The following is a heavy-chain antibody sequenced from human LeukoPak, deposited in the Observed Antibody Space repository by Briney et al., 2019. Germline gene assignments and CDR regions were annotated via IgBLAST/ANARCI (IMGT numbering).Heavy chain of an antibody. Sequence: PSETLSLTCAVYGGSFSGYYWSWIRQPPGKGLEWMGEINHSGSTNYNPSLTSRVTISVDTSKNQFSLKLSSVTAADTAVYYCASPRVRGVINYNWFDPWGQGTLVTVSS. V-gene: IGHV4-34*01. CDR3: ASPRVRGVINYNWFDP. D-gene: IGHD3-10*01. CDR2: INHSGST. J-gene: IGHJ5*02. CDR1: GGSFSGYY.